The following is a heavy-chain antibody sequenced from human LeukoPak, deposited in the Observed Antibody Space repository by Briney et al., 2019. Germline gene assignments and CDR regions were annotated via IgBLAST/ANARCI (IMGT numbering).Heavy chain of an antibody. D-gene: IGHD3-9*01. CDR1: GDSVSRNTAG. CDR2: TYYRSKWYS. J-gene: IGHJ4*02. CDR3: ARGSRYHDWLSPLDS. Sequence: SQTLSLTCAISGDSVSRNTAGWNWIRQSPSRGLEWLGRTYYRSKWYSDFAPSVRNRITINPDTSKNQFSLKLSSVTAADTAVFYCARGSRYHDWLSPLDSWGQGTLVTVSS. V-gene: IGHV6-1*01.